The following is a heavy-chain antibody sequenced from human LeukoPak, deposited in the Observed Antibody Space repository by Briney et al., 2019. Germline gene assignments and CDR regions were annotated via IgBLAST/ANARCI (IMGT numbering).Heavy chain of an antibody. CDR1: GFTFSRYG. J-gene: IGHJ4*02. D-gene: IGHD3-10*01. CDR2: ISYDGSNK. Sequence: PGRSLRLSCAASGFTFSRYGMHWVRQASGKGLEWVALISYDGSNKYYADSVKGRFTISRDNSKNTLYLQTNSLRPEDTAVYYCAKGDPYGSGSYPVDYWGQGTLVTVSS. CDR3: AKGDPYGSGSYPVDY. V-gene: IGHV3-30*18.